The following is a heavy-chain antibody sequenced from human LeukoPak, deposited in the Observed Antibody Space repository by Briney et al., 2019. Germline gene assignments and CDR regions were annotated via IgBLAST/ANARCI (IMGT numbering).Heavy chain of an antibody. D-gene: IGHD3/OR15-3a*01. CDR1: GVSISSGSYY. CDR2: IYYSGST. V-gene: IGHV4-39*07. CDR3: ARDGPPPDY. J-gene: IGHJ4*02. Sequence: PSETLSLTCTVSGVSISSGSYYWGWLRQPPGKGLEWIGSIYYSGSTYYNLSLKSRVTISVDTSKNQFSLKLSSVTAADTAVYYCARDGPPPDYWGQGTLVTVSS.